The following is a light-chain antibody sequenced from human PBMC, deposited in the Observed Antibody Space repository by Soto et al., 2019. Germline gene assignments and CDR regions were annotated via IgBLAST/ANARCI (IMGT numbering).Light chain of an antibody. CDR1: QSVSSSY. V-gene: IGKV3-20*01. Sequence: EIVLTQSPGTLSLSPGERATLSCRASQSVSSSYLAWYQHKPGQAPRLLIYGASSRATGIPDRFSGSGSGTDFTLTISRLEPEDFAVYYCQQYGSFPLTFGGGTKVEIK. CDR3: QQYGSFPLT. J-gene: IGKJ4*01. CDR2: GAS.